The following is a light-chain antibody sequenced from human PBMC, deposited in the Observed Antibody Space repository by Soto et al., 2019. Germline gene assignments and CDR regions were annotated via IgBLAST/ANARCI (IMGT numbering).Light chain of an antibody. CDR2: GNT. V-gene: IGLV1-40*01. J-gene: IGLJ1*01. Sequence: QSVLAQPPSVSGAPGQRVTISCSGTTSNIGADYDVQLYRQLPGTAPKLLIHGNTNRPSGVPDRFSGSKSGTSASLAITGLQSEDEGDYYCQSYDSGLRGYVFGSGTKLTVL. CDR1: TSNIGADYD. CDR3: QSYDSGLRGYV.